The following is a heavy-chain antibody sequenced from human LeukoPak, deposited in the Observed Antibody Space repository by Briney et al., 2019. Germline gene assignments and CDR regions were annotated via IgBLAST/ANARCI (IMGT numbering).Heavy chain of an antibody. CDR3: ARCAGSTTTSCLGHWLDP. J-gene: IGHJ5*02. V-gene: IGHV4-59*01. CDR2: ISDSGST. CDR1: GGSISSYY. Sequence: SETLSLTCTVSGGSISSYYWSWIRQPPGKGLEWIGYISDSGSTDYNPSLKSRVTISVDTSKNQFSLNLSSVTAADTAVYYCARCAGSTTTSCLGHWLDPWGQGTLVTVSS. D-gene: IGHD2-2*01.